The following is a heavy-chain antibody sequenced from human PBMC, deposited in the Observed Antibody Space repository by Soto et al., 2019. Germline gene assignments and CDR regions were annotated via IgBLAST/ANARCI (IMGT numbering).Heavy chain of an antibody. CDR2: IYYSGST. Sequence: SETLSLTCTVSGGSISSSDYYWSWIRQPPGKGLEWIGYIYYSGSTYYNPSLKSRVTISVDTSKNQFSLKLSSVTAADTAVYYCARGRGDYGSMDVWGQGTTVTVS. CDR3: ARGRGDYGSMDV. D-gene: IGHD4-17*01. CDR1: GGSISSSDYY. V-gene: IGHV4-30-4*01. J-gene: IGHJ6*02.